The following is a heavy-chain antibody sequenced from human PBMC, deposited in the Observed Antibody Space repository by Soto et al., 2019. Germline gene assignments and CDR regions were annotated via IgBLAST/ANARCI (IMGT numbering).Heavy chain of an antibody. CDR2: ISWNSGSI. Sequence: EVQLVESGGGLEQPGRSLRLSCAASGFTFDDYAMHWVRQAPGKGLEWVSGISWNSGSIGYADSVKGRFTIARDNAKNSLYLQMNSLRAEDTALYYCAKDKTTVTTFYYFAYWGQGTLVTVSS. V-gene: IGHV3-9*01. J-gene: IGHJ4*02. CDR3: AKDKTTVTTFYYFAY. CDR1: GFTFDDYA. D-gene: IGHD4-17*01.